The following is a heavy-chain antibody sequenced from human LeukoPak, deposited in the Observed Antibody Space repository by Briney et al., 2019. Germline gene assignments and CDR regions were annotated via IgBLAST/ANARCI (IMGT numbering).Heavy chain of an antibody. Sequence: SVKVSCKVSGTSFTSYSLNWVRQAPGQGLEWVGEILPIFGTTNYAQKFEDRVTITIDESTSTVYMELKSLTSEDTAIYFCARELGDVAMVFKSWGQGTLVTVSS. CDR2: ILPIFGTT. CDR1: GTSFTSYS. J-gene: IGHJ5*02. D-gene: IGHD3-16*01. CDR3: ARELGDVAMVFKS. V-gene: IGHV1-69*05.